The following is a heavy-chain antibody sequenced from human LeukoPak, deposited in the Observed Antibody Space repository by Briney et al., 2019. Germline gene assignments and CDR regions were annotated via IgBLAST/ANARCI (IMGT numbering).Heavy chain of an antibody. D-gene: IGHD3-22*01. J-gene: IGHJ4*02. CDR3: ARVRRRDSSGQFDY. CDR2: INPNSGGT. Sequence: GASVKVSCKASGYTFTGYYMHWVRQAPGQGLEWMGWINPNSGGTNYAQKFQGRVTMTRDTSISTAYMELSRLRSDDTAVYYCARVRRRDSSGQFDYWGQGTLVTVSS. CDR1: GYTFTGYY. V-gene: IGHV1-2*02.